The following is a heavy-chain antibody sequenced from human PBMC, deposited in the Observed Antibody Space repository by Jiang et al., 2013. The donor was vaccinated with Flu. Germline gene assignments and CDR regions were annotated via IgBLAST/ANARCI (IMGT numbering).Heavy chain of an antibody. J-gene: IGHJ5*02. V-gene: IGHV4-59*02. Sequence: GLVKPSETLSLTCTVSGGSVSSYYWNWIRQPPGKRLEWIGHIYYSGDTNYNPSLKSRVTISLDTSKNQFSLKLSSVTAADTAVYYCARTVDYYDSSGPKGSWFDPWGQGTLVIVSS. CDR3: ARTVDYYDSSGPKGSWFDP. D-gene: IGHD3-22*01. CDR2: IYYSGDT. CDR1: GGSVSSYY.